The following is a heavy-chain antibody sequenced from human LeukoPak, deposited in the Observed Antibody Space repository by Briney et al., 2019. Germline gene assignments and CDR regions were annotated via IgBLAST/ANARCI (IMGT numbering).Heavy chain of an antibody. CDR2: ISSSGKTI. CDR1: AFTFSSYD. J-gene: IGHJ3*02. CDR3: ARGPSIAARYDAFDI. V-gene: IGHV3-48*03. D-gene: IGHD6-6*01. Sequence: GGSLRLSSAASAFTFSSYDLNWVRPAPGKGLEWGSYISSSGKTISYADSVRGRFTISRDNATNSLYLTVLSLRDEATAVYDCARGPSIAARYDAFDIWGQGTMVTVSS.